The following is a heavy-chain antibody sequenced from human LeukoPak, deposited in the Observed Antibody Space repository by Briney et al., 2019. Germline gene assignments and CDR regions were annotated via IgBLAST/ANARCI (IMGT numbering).Heavy chain of an antibody. Sequence: GSLLLSCAASGFTFSSYGMHWVRQAPGKGLEWVAVIWYDGSNKYYADSVKGRFTISRDNSKNTLYLQMNSLRAEDTAVYYCARVGPAADYYYGMDVWGQGTTVTVSS. CDR1: GFTFSSYG. J-gene: IGHJ6*02. V-gene: IGHV3-33*01. CDR2: IWYDGSNK. D-gene: IGHD2-2*01. CDR3: ARVGPAADYYYGMDV.